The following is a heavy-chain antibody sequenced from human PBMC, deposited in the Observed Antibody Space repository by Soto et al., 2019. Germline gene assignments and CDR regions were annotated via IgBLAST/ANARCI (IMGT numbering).Heavy chain of an antibody. CDR2: IYSDGRT. CDR3: ARCSGYYGQCYFDC. V-gene: IGHV3-53*02. CDR1: GFIVSSSY. D-gene: IGHD6-25*01. J-gene: IGHJ4*02. Sequence: DVQLVETGGGLIQPGGSLRLSCAASGFIVSSSYMSWVRQAPGKGLEWVSVIYSDGRTYYADSVKGRFTISRDNSENTFYLQISTLSAEDTSVFYFARCSGYYGQCYFDCWGQGTLFTVSS.